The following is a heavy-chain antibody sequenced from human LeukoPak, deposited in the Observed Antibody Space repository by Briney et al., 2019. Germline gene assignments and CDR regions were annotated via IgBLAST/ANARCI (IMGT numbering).Heavy chain of an antibody. V-gene: IGHV3-23*01. CDR3: ARGALYYYGMDV. J-gene: IGHJ6*02. CDR1: GFTFSNYA. CDR2: ISGSTGST. Sequence: PGGSLRLSCAASGFTFSNYAMNWVRQAPGKGLEWVSLISGSTGSTYYADSVKGRFSISRDNAKNSLYLQMNSLRAEDTAVYYCARGALYYYGMDVWGQGTTVTVSS.